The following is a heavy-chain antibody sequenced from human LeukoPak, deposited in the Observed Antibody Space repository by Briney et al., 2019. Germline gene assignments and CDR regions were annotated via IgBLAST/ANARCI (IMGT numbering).Heavy chain of an antibody. J-gene: IGHJ5*02. CDR2: ISSSSSYI. CDR1: GFTFSSYS. V-gene: IGHV3-21*04. D-gene: IGHD2-2*01. CDR3: VKAYHSNSWYYNWFDP. Sequence: PGGSLRLSCAASGFTFSSYSMNWVRQAPGKGLEWVSSISSSSSYIYYADSVKGRFTISRDNAKNSLYLHMNSLTTDDTALYYCVKAYHSNSWYYNWFDPWGQGTLVTVSS.